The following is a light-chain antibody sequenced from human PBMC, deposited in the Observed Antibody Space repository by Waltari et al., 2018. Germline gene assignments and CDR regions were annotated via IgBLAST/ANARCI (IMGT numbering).Light chain of an antibody. Sequence: QSALTQPASVSGSPGQSITISCTGTSSDIGKYNYVSWYQHLPGKVPKVMISEVTNLPAGVSNRFSGSKSGNTASLTISGLQADDEAEYYCCSDAGSGTYVFGTGTKLTVV. J-gene: IGLJ1*01. CDR3: CSDAGSGTYV. V-gene: IGLV2-23*02. CDR2: EVT. CDR1: SSDIGKYNY.